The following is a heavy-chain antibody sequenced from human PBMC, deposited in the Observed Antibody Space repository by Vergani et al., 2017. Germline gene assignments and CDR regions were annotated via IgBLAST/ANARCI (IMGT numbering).Heavy chain of an antibody. CDR2: IYYSGST. Sequence: QVQLQESGPGLVKPSETLSLTCTVSGGSVSSGSYYWSWIRQPXGKGLEWIGYIYYSGSTNYNPSLKSRVTISVDTSKNQFSLKLSSVTAADTAVYYCARETYYYDSSGYYNWYFDLWGRGTLVTVSS. V-gene: IGHV4-61*01. J-gene: IGHJ2*01. CDR3: ARETYYYDSSGYYNWYFDL. CDR1: GGSVSSGSYY. D-gene: IGHD3-22*01.